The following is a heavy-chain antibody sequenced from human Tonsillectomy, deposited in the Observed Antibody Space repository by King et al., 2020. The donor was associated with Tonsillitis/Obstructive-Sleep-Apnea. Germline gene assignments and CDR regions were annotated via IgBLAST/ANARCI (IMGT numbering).Heavy chain of an antibody. CDR3: ARGNFGVVIEYYFDY. V-gene: IGHV1-2*04. J-gene: IGHJ4*02. D-gene: IGHD3-3*01. CDR2: INPNSGGT. Sequence: VQLVESGAEVKKPGASVKVSCKASGYTFTGYYLHWVRQAPGQGLEWMGWINPNSGGTNYAQNFQGWVTMTGDTSIRTAYMELSRLRSDDTAVYYCARGNFGVVIEYYFDYWGQGTLVTVSS. CDR1: GYTFTGYY.